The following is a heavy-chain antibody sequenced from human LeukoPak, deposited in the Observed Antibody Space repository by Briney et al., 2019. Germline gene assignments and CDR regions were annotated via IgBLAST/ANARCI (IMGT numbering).Heavy chain of an antibody. CDR2: ISYDGSNK. D-gene: IGHD6-19*01. V-gene: IGHV3-30-3*01. J-gene: IGHJ4*02. Sequence: GGSLRLSCAASGFTFSSYWTSWVRQAPGKGLEWVAVISYDGSNKYYADSVKGRFTISRDNSKNTLYLQMNSLRAEDTAVYYCARDQWGSGWYGAVFDYWGQGTLVTVSS. CDR1: GFTFSSYW. CDR3: ARDQWGSGWYGAVFDY.